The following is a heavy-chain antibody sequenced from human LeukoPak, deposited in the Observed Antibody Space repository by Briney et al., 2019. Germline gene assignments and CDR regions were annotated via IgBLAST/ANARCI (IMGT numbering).Heavy chain of an antibody. CDR3: TNAVAGIH. CDR2: ISYDGSNK. J-gene: IGHJ4*02. CDR1: GLTSRSFA. V-gene: IGHV3-30-3*01. D-gene: IGHD6-19*01. Sequence: GGSLRLSCEAPGLTSRSFAMTWARRAPAKGLEWVAVISYDGSNKYYADSVKGRFTISRDNSKNTLYLQMNSLRAEDTAVYYCTNAVAGIHWGQGTLVTVSS.